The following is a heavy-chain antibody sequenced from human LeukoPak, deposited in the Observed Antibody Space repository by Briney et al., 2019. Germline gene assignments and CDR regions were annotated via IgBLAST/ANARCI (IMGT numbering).Heavy chain of an antibody. V-gene: IGHV3-7*01. D-gene: IGHD2-2*02. CDR3: ASPPDIVVEPDAITDYYYMAV. CDR2: IKQDGSEK. CDR1: GFTFSSYW. J-gene: IGHJ6*03. Sequence: PGGSLRLSCAASGFTFSSYWMSWVRQAPGKGLEWVANIKQDGSEKYYVDSVRGRFTISRDNAMNSLYLQMNSLRAEDTAVYYCASPPDIVVEPDAITDYYYMAVWGKGTTVTVSS.